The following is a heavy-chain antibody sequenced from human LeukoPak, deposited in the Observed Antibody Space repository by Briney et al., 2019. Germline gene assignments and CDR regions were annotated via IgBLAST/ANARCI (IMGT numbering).Heavy chain of an antibody. V-gene: IGHV1-24*01. CDR3: ATDLLVAGTFYY. D-gene: IGHD6-19*01. CDR1: GYTLTELS. CDR2: FDPEDGET. Sequence: APVKVSCKVSGYTLTELSMHWVRQAPGKGLEWMGGFDPEDGETIYAQKFQGRVTMTEDTSTDTAYMELSSLRSEDTAVYYCATDLLVAGTFYYWGQGTLVTVSS. J-gene: IGHJ4*02.